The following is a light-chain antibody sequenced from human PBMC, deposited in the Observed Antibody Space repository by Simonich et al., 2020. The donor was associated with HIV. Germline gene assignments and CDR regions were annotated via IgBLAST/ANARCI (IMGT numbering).Light chain of an antibody. CDR3: QQYNNWPPWT. CDR1: QSVSNN. V-gene: IGKV3-15*01. CDR2: GSS. J-gene: IGKJ1*01. Sequence: EIMMTQSPATLSVSPGERATLSCRASQSVSNNVAWYQQKPGQAPRLLIYGSSTRATAIPASFSGSGSGTEFILTISSMQSEDFAVYYCQQYNNWPPWTFGQGTKVEIK.